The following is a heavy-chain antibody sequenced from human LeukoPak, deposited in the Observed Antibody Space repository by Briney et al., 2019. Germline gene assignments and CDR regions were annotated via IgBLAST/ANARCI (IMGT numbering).Heavy chain of an antibody. CDR3: ARGRYSSGWGFDY. Sequence: GGSLRLSCAASGFTFSSHEMNWVRQAPGQGLEWVSYISSSGSTIYYADSVKGRFTISRDNAKNSLYLQMNGLRAEDTAVYYCARGRYSSGWGFDYWGQGTLVTVSS. J-gene: IGHJ4*02. D-gene: IGHD6-19*01. V-gene: IGHV3-48*03. CDR2: ISSSGSTI. CDR1: GFTFSSHE.